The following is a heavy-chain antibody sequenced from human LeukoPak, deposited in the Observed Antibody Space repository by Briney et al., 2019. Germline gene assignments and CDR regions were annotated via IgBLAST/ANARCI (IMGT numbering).Heavy chain of an antibody. J-gene: IGHJ4*02. CDR2: INHSGST. CDR3: ARSEYDYVWGSYRYSPYYFDY. D-gene: IGHD3-16*02. Sequence: PSETLSLTCAVSGGSFSGYYWSWIRQPPGKGLEWIGEINHSGSTNYNPSLKSRVTISIDTPKNQFSLKLSSVTAADTAVYYCARSEYDYVWGSYRYSPYYFDYWGQGTLVTVSS. V-gene: IGHV4-34*01. CDR1: GGSFSGYY.